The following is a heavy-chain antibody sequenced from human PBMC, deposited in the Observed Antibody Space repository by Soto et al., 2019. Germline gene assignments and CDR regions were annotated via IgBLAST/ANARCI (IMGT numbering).Heavy chain of an antibody. J-gene: IGHJ3*02. CDR3: AKIPHSSSWYLDAFDI. V-gene: IGHV3-23*01. Sequence: EVQLLESGGGLVQPGGSLRLSCAAFGFTFSSYAMSWVRQAPGKGLEWVSAISGSGGSTYYADSVKGRFTISRDNSKNTLYLQMNSLRAEDTAVYYCAKIPHSSSWYLDAFDIWGQGIMVTVSS. D-gene: IGHD6-13*01. CDR2: ISGSGGST. CDR1: GFTFSSYA.